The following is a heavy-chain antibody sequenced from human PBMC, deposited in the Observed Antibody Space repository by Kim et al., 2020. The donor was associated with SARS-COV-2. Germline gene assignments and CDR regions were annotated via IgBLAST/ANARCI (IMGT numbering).Heavy chain of an antibody. Sequence: GGSLRLSCAASGFTFSDAWMSWVRQAPGKGLEWVGRIQSKTDGGTPDYAAPVKGRFNISRDDSKNTLYLQMNSLKTEDTAVYYCSTDRGALTAWGQGTLVTVSS. V-gene: IGHV3-15*01. D-gene: IGHD2-21*02. CDR1: GFTFSDAW. CDR2: IQSKTDGGTP. J-gene: IGHJ4*02. CDR3: STDRGALTA.